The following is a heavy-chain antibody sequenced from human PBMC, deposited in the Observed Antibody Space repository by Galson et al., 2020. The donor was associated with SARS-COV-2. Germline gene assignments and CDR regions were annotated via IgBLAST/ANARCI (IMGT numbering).Heavy chain of an antibody. V-gene: IGHV3-48*03. CDR1: GLTFSTYE. CDR3: ASPYLAAASFFGAFDI. J-gene: IGHJ3*02. CDR2: ISSSGTNI. Sequence: GGSLRLSCAGPGLTFSTYEMNWVRQAPGKGLEWVSYISSSGTNIYYADSVKGRFTISRDNANNSLYLQMTSLRAEDTAVYYCASPYLAAASFFGAFDIWGLGTMVTVSS. D-gene: IGHD6-13*01.